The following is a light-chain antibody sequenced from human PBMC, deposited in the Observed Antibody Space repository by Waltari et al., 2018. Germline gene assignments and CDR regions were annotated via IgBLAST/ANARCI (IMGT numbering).Light chain of an antibody. CDR1: RSNIGSNP. Sequence: QSVVTQPPPASGTPGQRVTISCSGGRSNIGSNPVNWYQQLPGTAPKLLIYNNDQRPSGVPDRFSGSKSGTSASLAISGLQSEDEADYYCAAWDDNLNGVVFGGGTKLSVL. CDR2: NND. J-gene: IGLJ2*01. CDR3: AAWDDNLNGVV. V-gene: IGLV1-44*01.